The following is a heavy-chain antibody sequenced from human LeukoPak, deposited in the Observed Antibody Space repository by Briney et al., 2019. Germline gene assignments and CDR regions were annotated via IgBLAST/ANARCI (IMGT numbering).Heavy chain of an antibody. CDR2: INPSGGST. CDR3: ARATWELLDYYYMDV. CDR1: GYTFTSYY. Sequence: ASVKVSCKASGYTFTSYYMHWVRQAPGQGLEWMGIINPSGGSTSYAQKFQGRVTMTRDTSTSTVDMELSSLRSEDTAVYYCARATWELLDYYYMDVWGKGTRSPSP. V-gene: IGHV1-46*03. D-gene: IGHD1-26*01. J-gene: IGHJ6*03.